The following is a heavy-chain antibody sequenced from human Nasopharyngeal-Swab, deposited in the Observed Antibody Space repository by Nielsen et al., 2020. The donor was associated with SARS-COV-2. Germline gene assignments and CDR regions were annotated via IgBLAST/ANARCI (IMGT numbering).Heavy chain of an antibody. D-gene: IGHD3-10*01. Sequence: GESLKISCAASGFTFSSYGMHWVRQAPGKGLEWAAVISYDGSNKYYADSVKGRFTISRDNSKNTLYLQMNSLRAEDTAVYYCAKDRATYYYYYGMDVWGQGTTVTVSS. CDR2: ISYDGSNK. J-gene: IGHJ6*02. V-gene: IGHV3-30*18. CDR3: AKDRATYYYYYGMDV. CDR1: GFTFSSYG.